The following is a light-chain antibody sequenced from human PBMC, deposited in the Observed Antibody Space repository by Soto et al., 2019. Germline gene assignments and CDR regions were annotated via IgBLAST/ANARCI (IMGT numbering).Light chain of an antibody. Sequence: QSVLTQPASVSGSPGQSITISCTGTSSDVGGYNYVSWYQQHPGKAPKLMIYEVSNRPSGVSNRFSGSKSGNTASLTISGLQAEDEADYYCSSYTSSSTSLYVFGTGTKVTVL. J-gene: IGLJ1*01. CDR2: EVS. CDR1: SSDVGGYNY. V-gene: IGLV2-14*01. CDR3: SSYTSSSTSLYV.